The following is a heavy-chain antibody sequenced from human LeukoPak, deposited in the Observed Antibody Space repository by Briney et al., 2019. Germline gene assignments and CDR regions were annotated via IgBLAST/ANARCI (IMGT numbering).Heavy chain of an antibody. CDR1: GYTFTSYY. V-gene: IGHV1-46*01. CDR2: INPSGGST. CDR3: ARATRYNWNYVGSYFDY. J-gene: IGHJ4*02. D-gene: IGHD1-7*01. Sequence: ASVKVSCKASGYTFTSYYMHWVRQAPGQGLEWMGIINPSGGSTSYAQKFQGRVTMTRDTSTSTVHMELSSLRSEDTAVYYCARATRYNWNYVGSYFDYWGQGTLVTVSS.